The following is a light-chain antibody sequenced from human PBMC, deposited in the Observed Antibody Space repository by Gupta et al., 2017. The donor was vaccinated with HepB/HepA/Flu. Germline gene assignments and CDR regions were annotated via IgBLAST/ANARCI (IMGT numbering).Light chain of an antibody. V-gene: IGKV2-30*02. J-gene: IGKJ2*01. Sequence: EVVMTHSPLSLPVTLGQPVSISCNTSQSRVHNGGDNFLAWFQQRPGQSPRRLIYRVSNRDSGVPDRFSGGGSGTYFTLTISRVEAEDVGVYYCYQYTYRPHTFGQGTKLEIK. CDR3: YQYTYRPHT. CDR1: QSRVHNGGDNF. CDR2: RVS.